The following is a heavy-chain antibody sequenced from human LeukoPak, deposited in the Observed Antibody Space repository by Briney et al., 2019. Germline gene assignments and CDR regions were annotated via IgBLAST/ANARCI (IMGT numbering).Heavy chain of an antibody. J-gene: IGHJ4*02. Sequence: GGSLRLSCAASGFTVTNDCMSWVRQAPGKGLEGVSVIYRGGNTYYADSVQGRFTISRDHSNNTLYLQMNSLRADDTAVYYCTLRGSGSHYEGASAYWGRGTPVTVSS. CDR3: TLRGSGSHYEGASAY. V-gene: IGHV3-66*01. CDR2: IYRGGNT. D-gene: IGHD3-10*01. CDR1: GFTVTNDC.